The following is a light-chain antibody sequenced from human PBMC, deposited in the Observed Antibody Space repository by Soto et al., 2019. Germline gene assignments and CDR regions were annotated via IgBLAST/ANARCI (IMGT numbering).Light chain of an antibody. V-gene: IGKV3-20*01. CDR2: GAS. CDR1: HSVSTY. Sequence: EIVLTQSPATLSLSPGESATLYCRASHSVSTYLAWYQQKPGQAPSLLIYGASNRATGVPDRFSGGGSGTDFTLTISRLEPEDFAVYFCQQYVTAPRTFGQGTKVDIK. J-gene: IGKJ1*01. CDR3: QQYVTAPRT.